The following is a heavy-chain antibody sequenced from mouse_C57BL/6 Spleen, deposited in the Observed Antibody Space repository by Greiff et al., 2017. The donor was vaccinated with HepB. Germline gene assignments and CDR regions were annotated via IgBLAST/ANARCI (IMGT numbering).Heavy chain of an antibody. CDR1: GFSLTSYG. Sequence: VNVVESGPGLVAPSQSLSITCTVSGFSLTSYGVDWVRQSPGKGLEWLGVIWGVGSTNYNSALKSRLSISKDNSKSQVFLKMNSLQTDDTAMYYWARSRDYDGFAYWGQGTLVTVSA. J-gene: IGHJ3*01. D-gene: IGHD2-4*01. CDR3: ARSRDYDGFAY. V-gene: IGHV2-6*01. CDR2: IWGVGST.